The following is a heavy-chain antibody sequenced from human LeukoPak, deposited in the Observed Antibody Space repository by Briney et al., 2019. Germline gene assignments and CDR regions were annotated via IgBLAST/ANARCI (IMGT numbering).Heavy chain of an antibody. CDR3: ARAQSFGVVSGWFDP. V-gene: IGHV3-7*01. D-gene: IGHD3-3*01. Sequence: SGGSLRLSCAASGFTFSSYWMSWVRQAPGKGLEWVANIKQDGREKYYVDSVKGRFTISRDNAKNSLYLQMNSLRAEDTAVYYCARAQSFGVVSGWFDPWGQGTLVTVSS. J-gene: IGHJ5*02. CDR2: IKQDGREK. CDR1: GFTFSSYW.